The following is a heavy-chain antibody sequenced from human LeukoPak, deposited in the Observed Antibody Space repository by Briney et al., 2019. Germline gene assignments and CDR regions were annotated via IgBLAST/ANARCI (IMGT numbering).Heavy chain of an antibody. D-gene: IGHD4-17*01. CDR1: GGSISSSSYY. Sequence: SETLSLTCTVSGGSISSSSYYWGWIRQPPGKGLEWIGSIYYSGSTYYNPSLKSRVTISVDTSKNQFSLKLSSVTAADTAVYYCARDADTASYGDYSDWGQGTLVTVSS. J-gene: IGHJ4*02. CDR3: ARDADTASYGDYSD. CDR2: IYYSGST. V-gene: IGHV4-39*07.